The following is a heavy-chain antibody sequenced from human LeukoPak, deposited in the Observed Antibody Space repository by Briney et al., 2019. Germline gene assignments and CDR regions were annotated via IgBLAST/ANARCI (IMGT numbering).Heavy chain of an antibody. J-gene: IGHJ6*02. CDR2: ISSSSSYI. D-gene: IGHD3-22*01. V-gene: IGHV3-21*01. CDR1: GFTFSNYA. Sequence: GGSLRLSCGASGFTFSNYAMYWVRQAPGKGLEWVSSISSSSSYIYYADSVKGRFTISRDNAKNSLYLQMNSLRAEDTAVYYCARDEVNYYYYYGMDVWGQGTTVTVSS. CDR3: ARDEVNYYYYYGMDV.